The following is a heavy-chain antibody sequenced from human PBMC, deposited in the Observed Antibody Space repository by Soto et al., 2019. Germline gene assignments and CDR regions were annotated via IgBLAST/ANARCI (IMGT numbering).Heavy chain of an antibody. CDR2: INHSGST. CDR1: GGAFIGYY. CDR3: ARVRRSGSYYANWFDP. Sequence: SETLSLTCAVYGGAFIGYYCIFIRQAPGKGLEWIVEINHSGSTNYNPSLKSRVTISVDTSKNQFSLKLSSVTAADTAVYYCARVRRSGSYYANWFDPWGQGTLVTVPQ. J-gene: IGHJ5*02. V-gene: IGHV4-34*01. D-gene: IGHD1-26*01.